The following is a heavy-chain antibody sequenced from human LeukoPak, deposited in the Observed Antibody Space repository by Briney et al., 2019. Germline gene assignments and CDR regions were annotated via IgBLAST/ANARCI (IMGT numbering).Heavy chain of an antibody. CDR1: SGPISFYY. CDR3: AEGGQWLRV. Sequence: SDTLSLTYTVSSGPISFYYWSFIRQPAGKGLEWIGRICNSGSTNYNPSLKSRVTMSVDTSKNQFSLKLSSVTAADTAVYYCAEGGQWLRVWGQGTLVTVSS. V-gene: IGHV4-4*07. D-gene: IGHD6-19*01. CDR2: ICNSGST. J-gene: IGHJ4*02.